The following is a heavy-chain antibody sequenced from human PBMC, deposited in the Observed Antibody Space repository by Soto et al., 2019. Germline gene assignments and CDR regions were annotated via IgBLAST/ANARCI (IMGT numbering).Heavy chain of an antibody. D-gene: IGHD3-9*01. CDR2: INHSGST. CDR3: ARLPLRYFDWSNRPIVDY. J-gene: IGHJ4*02. V-gene: IGHV4-34*01. Sequence: SETLSLTCAVYGGSFSGYYWSWIRQPPGKGLEWIGEINHSGSTNYNPSLKSRVTISVDTSKNQFSLKLSSVTAADTAVYYCARLPLRYFDWSNRPIVDYWGQGTLVTVSS. CDR1: GGSFSGYY.